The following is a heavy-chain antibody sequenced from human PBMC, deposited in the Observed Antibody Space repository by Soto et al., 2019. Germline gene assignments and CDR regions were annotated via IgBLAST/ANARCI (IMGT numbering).Heavy chain of an antibody. V-gene: IGHV3-23*01. CDR2: ISGGGGGI. D-gene: IGHD2-15*01. Sequence: PGGSLRLSCAASGFTFSSYAMTWVRQAPGKGLEWVSAISGGGGGIYYADSVKGRFTISRDNSKNTLYLQINNLRAEDTALYYCAKGLATPYYFDFWDLGTLVTVSS. CDR1: GFTFSSYA. J-gene: IGHJ4*02. CDR3: AKGLATPYYFDF.